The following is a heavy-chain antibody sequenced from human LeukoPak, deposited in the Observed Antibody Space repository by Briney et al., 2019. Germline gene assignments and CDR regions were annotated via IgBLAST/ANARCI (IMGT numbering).Heavy chain of an antibody. Sequence: SETLSLTCTVSGDSISSYYWSWIRQPPGKGLEWIGYIYYRTTNYNPSLKSRVTISVDTSKNQFSLKLTSVTAADTAVYYCARTTSYDKARFDPWGQGTLVTVSS. J-gene: IGHJ5*02. CDR1: GDSISSYY. V-gene: IGHV4-59*01. D-gene: IGHD3-22*01. CDR2: IYYRTT. CDR3: ARTTSYDKARFDP.